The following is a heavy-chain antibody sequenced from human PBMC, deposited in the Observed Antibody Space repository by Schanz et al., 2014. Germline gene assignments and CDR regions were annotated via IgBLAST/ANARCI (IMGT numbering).Heavy chain of an antibody. CDR2: ISSSSSTI. V-gene: IGHV3-48*01. CDR1: GFTFRSYS. CDR3: ARGREVVAKIFDV. Sequence: EVQLVESGGSLVQPGGSLRLSCAASGFTFRSYSMNWVRQAPGKGLEWVSYISSSSSTIYYADSVKGRFTISRDNAKNSLYLQMNSLRAEDTGVYYCARGREVVAKIFDVWGQGTMVTGSS. J-gene: IGHJ3*01. D-gene: IGHD3-22*01.